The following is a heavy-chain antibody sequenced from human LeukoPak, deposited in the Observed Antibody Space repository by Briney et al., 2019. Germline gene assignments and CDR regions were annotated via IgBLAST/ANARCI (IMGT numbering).Heavy chain of an antibody. J-gene: IGHJ4*02. CDR1: GYTFTSYY. CDR2: INPSGGST. CDR3: ARSYGDPDYYFDY. D-gene: IGHD4-17*01. V-gene: IGHV1-46*01. Sequence: GASVKVSCKTSGYTFTSYYMHWVRQAPGQGLEWMGIINPSGGSTSYAQKFQGRVTMTRDMSTSTVYMELSSLRSEDTAVYYCARSYGDPDYYFDYWGQGTLVTVSS.